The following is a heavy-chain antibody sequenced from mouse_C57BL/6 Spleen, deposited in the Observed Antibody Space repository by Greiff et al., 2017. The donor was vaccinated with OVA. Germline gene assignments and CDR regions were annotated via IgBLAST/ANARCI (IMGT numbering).Heavy chain of an antibody. V-gene: IGHV1-52*01. CDR1: GYTFTSYW. D-gene: IGHD1-1*01. CDR2: IDPSDSET. CDR3: ARDTTPRYFDV. J-gene: IGHJ1*03. Sequence: QVQLQQPGAELVRPGSSVKLSCKASGYTFTSYWMHWVKQRPIQGLEWIGNIDPSDSETHYNQKFKDKATLTVDKSSSTAYMQLSSLTSEDSAVYYCARDTTPRYFDVWGTGTTVTVSS.